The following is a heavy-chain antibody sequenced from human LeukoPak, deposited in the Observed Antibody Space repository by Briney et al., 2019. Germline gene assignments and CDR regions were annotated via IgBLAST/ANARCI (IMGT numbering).Heavy chain of an antibody. J-gene: IGHJ4*02. CDR3: ASLLPLSSGCFDY. V-gene: IGHV3-21*01. D-gene: IGHD3-22*01. CDR1: GFTFSSYS. Sequence: GGSLRLSCAASGFTFSSYSMNWVRQAPGKGLEWVSSISSSSSYIYYADSVKGRFTISRDNAKNSLYLQMNSLRAEDTAVYYCASLLPLSSGCFDYWGQGTLVTVSS. CDR2: ISSSSSYI.